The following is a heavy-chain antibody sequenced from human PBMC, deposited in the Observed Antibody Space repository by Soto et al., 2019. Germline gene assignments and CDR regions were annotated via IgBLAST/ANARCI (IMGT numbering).Heavy chain of an antibody. J-gene: IGHJ4*02. V-gene: IGHV6-1*01. CDR3: ERGAAGTGFDL. Sequence: SRTLSPTCAISGVSVSSNTAAWNWIRSSPSRGLEWLGRTYYRSNWRHDYAVSVKSRITVNPDTSKNHFSLQLNSVTPDDTAVYYCERGAAGTGFDLWGQGTLVTVSS. D-gene: IGHD6-19*01. CDR2: TYYRSNWRH. CDR1: GVSVSSNTAA.